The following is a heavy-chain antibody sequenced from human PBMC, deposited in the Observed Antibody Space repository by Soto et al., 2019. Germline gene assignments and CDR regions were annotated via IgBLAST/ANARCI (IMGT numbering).Heavy chain of an antibody. D-gene: IGHD1-26*01. J-gene: IGHJ4*02. CDR3: STDEWE. V-gene: IGHV3-15*05. CDR2: IKSKVHGETT. Sequence: EVQLVESGGGLVKPGGSLRLSCAASGFNFSNGWMSWVRQAPGKGLEWVGRIKSKVHGETTDYAAHVKGRFTISRDDSTNTLYLQMQSLQTEDTAVYYCSTDEWEWGQGTLVTVSS. CDR1: GFNFSNGW.